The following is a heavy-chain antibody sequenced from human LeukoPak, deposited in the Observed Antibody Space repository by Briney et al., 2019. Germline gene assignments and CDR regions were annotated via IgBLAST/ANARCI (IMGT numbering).Heavy chain of an antibody. CDR3: AKDATAVVTKGGYFDY. V-gene: IGHV3-23*01. Sequence: GGSLRLSCAASGFTFSSCAMSWVRQAPGKGLEWVSAISGSGGSTYYADSVKGRFTISRDNSKNTLYLQMNSLRAEDTAVYYCAKDATAVVTKGGYFDYWGQGTLVTVSS. J-gene: IGHJ4*02. CDR1: GFTFSSCA. CDR2: ISGSGGST. D-gene: IGHD2-21*02.